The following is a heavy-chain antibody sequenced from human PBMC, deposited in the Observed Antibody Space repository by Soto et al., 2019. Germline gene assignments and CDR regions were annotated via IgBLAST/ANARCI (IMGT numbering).Heavy chain of an antibody. CDR3: AKNVNYDMLAGYYYC. D-gene: IGHD3-9*01. J-gene: IGHJ4*02. Sequence: EVQLLESGGGLVQPGGSLRVSCAASGFTLSSYGMTWVRQAPGKGLEWVSTIRGSDGSTYYADSVKGRFTISRDNAKDTLTHKTNSLRVEETVVYFCAKNVNYDMLAGYYYCWGPGALVTVSS. CDR2: IRGSDGST. V-gene: IGHV3-23*01. CDR1: GFTLSSYG.